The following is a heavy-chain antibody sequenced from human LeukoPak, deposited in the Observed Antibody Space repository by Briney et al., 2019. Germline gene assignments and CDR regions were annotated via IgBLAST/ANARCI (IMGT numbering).Heavy chain of an antibody. J-gene: IGHJ3*02. Sequence: SGPTLVKPTQTLTPTCTFSGFSLSTSGVGVGWIRQPPGKALEWLAPIYWDDDKRYSPSLKSRLTITKDTSKNQVVLTMTNMDPVDTATYYCAHRATGGIAVALGTFDIWGQGTMVTVSS. CDR1: GFSLSTSGVG. CDR2: IYWDDDK. D-gene: IGHD6-19*01. CDR3: AHRATGGIAVALGTFDI. V-gene: IGHV2-5*02.